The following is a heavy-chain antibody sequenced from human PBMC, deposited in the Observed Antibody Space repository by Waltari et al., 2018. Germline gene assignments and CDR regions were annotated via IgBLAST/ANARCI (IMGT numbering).Heavy chain of an antibody. V-gene: IGHV4-59*11. CDR1: GGSISSHY. CDR3: ARDRYDFWSGYLDY. CDR2: IYYSGST. Sequence: QVQLQESGPGLVKPSETLSLTCPVSGGSISSHYWSWIRQPPGKGLEWIGYIYYSGSTNYNPSLKSRVTISVDTSKNQFSLKLSSVTAADTAVYYCARDRYDFWSGYLDYWGQGTLVTVSS. D-gene: IGHD3-3*01. J-gene: IGHJ4*02.